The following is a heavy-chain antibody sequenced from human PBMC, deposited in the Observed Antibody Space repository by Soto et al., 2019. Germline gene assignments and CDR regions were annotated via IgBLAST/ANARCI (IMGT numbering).Heavy chain of an antibody. CDR3: AKGITIFGVAPSHGMDV. V-gene: IGHV3-23*01. D-gene: IGHD3-3*01. CDR1: GFTFSSYA. J-gene: IGHJ6*02. CDR2: ISGSGGST. Sequence: GGSLRLSCAASGFTFSSYAMSWVRQAPGKGLEWVSAISGSGGSTYYADSVKGRFTISRDNSKNTLYLQMNSLRAEDTAVYYCAKGITIFGVAPSHGMDVWGQGTTVTAP.